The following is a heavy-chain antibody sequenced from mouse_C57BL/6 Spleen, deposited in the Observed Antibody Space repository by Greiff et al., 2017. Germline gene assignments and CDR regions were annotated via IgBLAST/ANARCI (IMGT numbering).Heavy chain of an antibody. CDR2: IDPSDSET. CDR3: ALYYGNGWFAY. Sequence: QVQLQQPGAELVRPGSSVKLSCKASGYTFTSYWMHWVKQRPIQGLEWIGNIDPSDSETHYNQKFKDKATLTVDKSSSTAYMQLSSLTSEDSAVYYCALYYGNGWFAYWGQGTLVTVSA. V-gene: IGHV1-52*01. J-gene: IGHJ3*01. CDR1: GYTFTSYW. D-gene: IGHD2-1*01.